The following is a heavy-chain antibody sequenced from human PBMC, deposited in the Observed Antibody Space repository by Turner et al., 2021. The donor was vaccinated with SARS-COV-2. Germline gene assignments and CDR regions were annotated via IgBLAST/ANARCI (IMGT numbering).Heavy chain of an antibody. CDR2: VNPNSGDP. CDR1: GYTFTGYY. V-gene: IGHV1-2*07. Sequence: QVQLVQSGAEVKKPGASVKVSGKASGYTFTGYYMHWVRQAPGQGLGLMGWVNPNSGDPNHSHKTQGRVTITRETSINPAYMELSRLGSDDPAVYYCAREGGFSYDHDTFRMWGQGTMVTVSS. CDR3: AREGGFSYDHDTFRM. D-gene: IGHD3-16*01. J-gene: IGHJ3*02.